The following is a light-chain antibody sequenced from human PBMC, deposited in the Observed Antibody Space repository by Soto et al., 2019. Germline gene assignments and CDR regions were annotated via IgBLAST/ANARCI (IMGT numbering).Light chain of an antibody. CDR3: QQYYSYSRT. J-gene: IGKJ1*01. CDR2: DAS. Sequence: MQLTQAPSSLPASVGDRVTITWGASQGITTYLAWYQQKPGRAPKFLIYDASSLESGAPPRFRGSASGTEFPLTISSLQPDDFGTYYCQQYYSYSRTFGQGTKVDIK. CDR1: QGITTY. V-gene: IGKV1-5*01.